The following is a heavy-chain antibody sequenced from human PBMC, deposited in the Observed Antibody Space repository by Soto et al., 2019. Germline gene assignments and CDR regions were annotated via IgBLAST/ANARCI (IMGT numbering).Heavy chain of an antibody. CDR2: IYYSGST. Sequence: SETLSLTCTVSGGSITSGGYYWGWIRQHPGKGLEWIGYIYYSGSTYNNPSLKSRVTISVDTSKNQFSLKLSSVTAADTAVYYCARDVGWFGNLPANCYYYYGMDVWGQGTTVTVSS. V-gene: IGHV4-31*03. CDR3: ARDVGWFGNLPANCYYYYGMDV. CDR1: GGSITSGGYY. D-gene: IGHD3-10*01. J-gene: IGHJ6*02.